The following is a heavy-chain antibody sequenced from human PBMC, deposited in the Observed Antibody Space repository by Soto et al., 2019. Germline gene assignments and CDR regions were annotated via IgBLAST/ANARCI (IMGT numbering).Heavy chain of an antibody. V-gene: IGHV3-11*06. CDR2: ISPGSRYP. CDR3: VRGGGGGLFDP. Sequence: PGGSLRLSCAGSGFTFGESYMSWIRQAPGKGLEWLSYISPGSRYPAYADSVKGRFTISRDNAKRSLYLQMMSLTAEDTAIYYCVRGGGGGLFDPWGQGTMVTVSS. J-gene: IGHJ5*02. CDR1: GFTFGESY. D-gene: IGHD2-15*01.